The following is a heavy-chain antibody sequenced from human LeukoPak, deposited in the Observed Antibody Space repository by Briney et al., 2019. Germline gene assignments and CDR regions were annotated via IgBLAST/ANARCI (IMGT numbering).Heavy chain of an antibody. D-gene: IGHD6-6*01. J-gene: IGHJ4*02. V-gene: IGHV4-59*01. CDR2: IYHSGST. CDR1: GGSISSYF. Sequence: SETLSLTCTVSGGSISSYFWTWVRQPPGKGLEWIGHIYHSGSTNYNPSLKSRVTISVDTSKSQFSLKLSSVTAADTAVYYCSRGGDIAARPSDYWGQGTLVTVSS. CDR3: SRGGDIAARPSDY.